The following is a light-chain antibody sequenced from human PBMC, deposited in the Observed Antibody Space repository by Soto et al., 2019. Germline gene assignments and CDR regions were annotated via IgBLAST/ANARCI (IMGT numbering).Light chain of an antibody. CDR1: QSISSW. CDR2: KAS. CDR3: QQYNSYS. J-gene: IGKJ1*01. V-gene: IGKV1-5*03. Sequence: DIQMTQSPSTLSASIGDRVTITCRASQSISSWLAWYQQKPERAPKLLIYKASSLESGVPSRFSGSGSGTEFTLTISSLQPDDFATYYCQQYNSYSFGQGTKVDIK.